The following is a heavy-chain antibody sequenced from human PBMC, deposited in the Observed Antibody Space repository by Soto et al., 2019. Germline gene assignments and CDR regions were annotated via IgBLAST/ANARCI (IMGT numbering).Heavy chain of an antibody. V-gene: IGHV4-59*01. J-gene: IGHJ5*02. D-gene: IGHD1-26*01. CDR1: GGSISSYY. CDR2: IYYSGST. CDR3: ARGSREASFDP. Sequence: PSETLSLTCTVSGGSISSYYWSWIRQPPGKGLEWIGYIYYSGSTNYNPSLKSRVTISVDTSKNQFSLKLSSVTAADTAVYYCARGSREASFDPWGQGTLVTVSS.